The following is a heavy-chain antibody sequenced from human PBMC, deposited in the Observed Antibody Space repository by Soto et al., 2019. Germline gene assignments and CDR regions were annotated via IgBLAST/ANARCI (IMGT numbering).Heavy chain of an antibody. V-gene: IGHV3-23*01. J-gene: IGHJ2*01. Sequence: EVQLLESGGGLVQPGGSLRLSCAASGFTFSSYAMSWVRQAPGKGLEWVSAISGSGGSTYYADSVKGRFTISRDNSKNTLYLQMNSLRAEDTAVYYCAKGGGGWSPWGWYFDLWGCGTLVTVSS. D-gene: IGHD6-19*01. CDR3: AKGGGGWSPWGWYFDL. CDR2: ISGSGGST. CDR1: GFTFSSYA.